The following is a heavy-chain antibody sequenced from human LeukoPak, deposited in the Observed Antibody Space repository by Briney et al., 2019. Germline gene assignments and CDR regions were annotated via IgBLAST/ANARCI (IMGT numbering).Heavy chain of an antibody. D-gene: IGHD2-2*01. CDR3: AIGGDSSTSCYRCFNY. Sequence: GESLKISCKGSGYRFANYWIGWVRQMPGKGPEWMGIIYPGDSDTRYSPSFQGQVTISADRSITTAYLQWSSLKASDTAMYYCAIGGDSSTSCYRCFNYWGQRTLVSVSS. CDR1: GYRFANYW. J-gene: IGHJ4*02. CDR2: IYPGDSDT. V-gene: IGHV5-51*01.